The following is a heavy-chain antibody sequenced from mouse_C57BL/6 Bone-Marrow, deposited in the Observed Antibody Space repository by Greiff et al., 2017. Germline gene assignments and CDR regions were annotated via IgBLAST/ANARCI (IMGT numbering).Heavy chain of an antibody. CDR3: ARCYWAMDD. V-gene: IGHV1-81*01. J-gene: IGHJ4*01. CDR2: ICPRSGNT. D-gene: IGHD1-1*01. Sequence: QVQLQQSGAELARPGASVTLSCTASGYTFTSYGISWVQQRPGQGLEWIGEICPRSGNTYYTAKFKGKATLTADKSSSTAYMELRSLTSVDSAVYFCARCYWAMDDWGKGTSVTVSS. CDR1: GYTFTSYG.